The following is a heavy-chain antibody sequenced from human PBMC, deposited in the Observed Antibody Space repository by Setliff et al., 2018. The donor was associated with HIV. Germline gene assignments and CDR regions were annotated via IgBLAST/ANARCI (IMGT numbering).Heavy chain of an antibody. CDR3: ARGYSSSWYDS. V-gene: IGHV4-4*08. D-gene: IGHD6-13*01. Sequence: SETLSLTCTVSGGSISTYYWNWIRQPPGKGLEWIGYIYSSGSTNYNPSLKSRVTISVDTSKNQLSLKLSSVTAADTAVYYCARGYSSSWYDSWGQGTLVTVSS. CDR2: IYSSGST. CDR1: GGSISTYY. J-gene: IGHJ5*01.